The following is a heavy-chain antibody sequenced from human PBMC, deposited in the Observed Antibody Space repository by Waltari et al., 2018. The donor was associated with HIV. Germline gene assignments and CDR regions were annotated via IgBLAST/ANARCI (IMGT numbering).Heavy chain of an antibody. J-gene: IGHJ6*02. CDR1: GGTFSSYA. V-gene: IGHV1-69*01. CDR2: SNPIFGTA. D-gene: IGHD3-3*01. Sequence: QVQLVQSGAEVKKPGSSVKVSCKAYGGTFSSYAISWVRQAPGQGLEWMGGSNPIFGTANYAQKFQGRVTITADESTSTAYMELSSLRSEDTAVYYCARLRFRKGGDGMDVWGQGTTVTVSS. CDR3: ARLRFRKGGDGMDV.